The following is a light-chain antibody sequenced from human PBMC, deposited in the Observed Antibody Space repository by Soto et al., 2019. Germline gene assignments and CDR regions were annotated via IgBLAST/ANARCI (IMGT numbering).Light chain of an antibody. J-gene: IGKJ1*01. CDR1: QSVSNW. V-gene: IGKV1-5*01. CDR3: QQSYSTPRT. Sequence: DIQMTQSPSTLSASLGDRLSITCRASQSVSNWLAWYQQKPGIAPNLLIYDASTLESGVPSRFRGSGSGTEFTLTISSLQPDDFATYYCQQSYSTPRTFGQGTKVDIK. CDR2: DAS.